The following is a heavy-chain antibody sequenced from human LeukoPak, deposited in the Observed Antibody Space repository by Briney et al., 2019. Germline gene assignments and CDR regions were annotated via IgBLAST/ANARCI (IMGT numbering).Heavy chain of an antibody. D-gene: IGHD2/OR15-2a*01. CDR1: GGSNSSYY. V-gene: IGHV4-4*07. CDR2: IYTSGST. Sequence: SETLSLTCTGSGGSNSSYYWSWIRQPAGMGLEWIGRIYTSGSTGYNPSLKSRVTMSVDTSKNQFSLKLSSVTAADTDVYYCARVDLWAAYFDYWGQVTLVTVSS. J-gene: IGHJ4*02. CDR3: ARVDLWAAYFDY.